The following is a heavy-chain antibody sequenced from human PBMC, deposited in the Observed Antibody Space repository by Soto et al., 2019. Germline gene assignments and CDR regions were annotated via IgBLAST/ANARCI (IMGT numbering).Heavy chain of an antibody. CDR3: ARGRGDYDILTGYSTPFDY. CDR2: VYWNDAK. V-gene: IGHV2-5*01. D-gene: IGHD3-9*01. Sequence: SGPTLVNPTQTLTLTCTFSGFSLSTSQVGVGWIRQPPGKALEWLAHVYWNDAKYYSLSLKTRLTISKDTSKNQVVLTMTNMDPVDTATYYCARGRGDYDILTGYSTPFDYWGQGTLVTVSS. J-gene: IGHJ4*02. CDR1: GFSLSTSQVG.